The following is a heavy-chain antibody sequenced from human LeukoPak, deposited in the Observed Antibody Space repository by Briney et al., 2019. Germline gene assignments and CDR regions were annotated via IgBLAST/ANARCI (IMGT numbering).Heavy chain of an antibody. V-gene: IGHV4-61*02. CDR3: ARDTQYSSSWYEVYAFDI. CDR1: GGSISSGSYY. Sequence: SQTLSLTCTVSGGSISSGSYYWSWIRQPAGKGLEWIGRIYTSGSTNYNPSLKSRVTISVDTSKNQFSLKLSSVTAADTAVYYCARDTQYSSSWYEVYAFDIWGQGTMVTVSS. CDR2: IYTSGST. D-gene: IGHD6-13*01. J-gene: IGHJ3*02.